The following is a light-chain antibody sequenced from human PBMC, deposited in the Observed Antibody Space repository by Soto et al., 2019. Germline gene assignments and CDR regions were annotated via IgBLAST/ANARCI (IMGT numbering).Light chain of an antibody. J-gene: IGKJ2*01. Sequence: EIVLTQSPGTLSSSPGERVTLSCRASQSVSSSYLGWFQQRPGQAPRLLIYDTSNRATGIPDRFSGSGSGTDFTLTISRLEPEDFAVYYCHQYSGPPYTVGQGTKLEIK. CDR1: QSVSSSY. CDR2: DTS. V-gene: IGKV3-20*01. CDR3: HQYSGPPYT.